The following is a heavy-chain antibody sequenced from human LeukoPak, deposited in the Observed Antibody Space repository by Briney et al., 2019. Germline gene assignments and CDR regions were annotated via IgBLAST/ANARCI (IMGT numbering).Heavy chain of an antibody. Sequence: PSETLSLTCSVSGGAISSYYWSWVRQPPGKGLGGIGYIFYSGSTNYNPSLKSRVTISVDTSKNQFSLKLSSVTAADTAVYYCARDGVQASGYYLDYFDYWGQGTLVTVSS. CDR3: ARDGVQASGYYLDYFDY. CDR2: IFYSGST. CDR1: GGAISSYY. D-gene: IGHD3-3*01. V-gene: IGHV4-59*01. J-gene: IGHJ4*02.